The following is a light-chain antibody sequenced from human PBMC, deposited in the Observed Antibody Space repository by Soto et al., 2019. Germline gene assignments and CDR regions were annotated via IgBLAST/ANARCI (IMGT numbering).Light chain of an antibody. V-gene: IGLV2-14*01. CDR2: EVS. CDR1: SGDVGGYNY. CDR3: SSDTRNSPHYV. Sequence: QSALTQPASMSGSDGQSITISCTGSSGDVGGYNYVSLYQQHPGKAPTLIIYEVSNRPAGVSNRFSGSKSGNTSALTITGLQADDEDAYYCSSDTRNSPHYVFGTGTKLTVL. J-gene: IGLJ1*01.